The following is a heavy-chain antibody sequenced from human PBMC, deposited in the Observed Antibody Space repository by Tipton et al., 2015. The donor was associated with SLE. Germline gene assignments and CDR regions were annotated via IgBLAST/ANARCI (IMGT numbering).Heavy chain of an antibody. V-gene: IGHV1-69*09. CDR1: GGTFSSYT. CDR3: ARDPTQNCSSGNCPSDT. D-gene: IGHD2-2*01. J-gene: IGHJ3*01. Sequence: QVQLVQSGAEVKKPGSSVKVSCKASGGTFSSYTISWVRQAPGQGLEWMGRIIPILGIANYAQKFQGRVTITADRSTSTAYMELRSLRSDDTAVYYCARDPTQNCSSGNCPSDTWGQGTMVTVSS. CDR2: IIPILGIA.